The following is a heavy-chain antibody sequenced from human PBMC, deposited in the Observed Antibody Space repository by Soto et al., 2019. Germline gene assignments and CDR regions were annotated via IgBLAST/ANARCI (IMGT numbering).Heavy chain of an antibody. D-gene: IGHD3-22*01. CDR3: AREGYYDSSGYYSPYYFDY. Sequence: ASVKVSCKASGYTFTSYAMHWVRQAPGQRLEWMGWINAGNGNTKYSQKFQGRVTITRDTSASTAYMELSSLRSEDTAVYYCAREGYYDSSGYYSPYYFDYWGQGTLVTVSS. CDR2: INAGNGNT. CDR1: GYTFTSYA. V-gene: IGHV1-3*01. J-gene: IGHJ4*02.